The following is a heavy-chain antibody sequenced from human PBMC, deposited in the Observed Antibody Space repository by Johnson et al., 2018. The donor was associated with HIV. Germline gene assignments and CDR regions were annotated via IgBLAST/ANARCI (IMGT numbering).Heavy chain of an antibody. Sequence: VLLVESGGGVVRPGGSLRLSCAASGFTFSSYAMSWVRQAPGKGLEWVSYISSSGSTIYYADSVKGRFTISRDNAKNSLYLQMNSLRAEDTAVYYLAREIGGSYYRDAFDIWGQGTVVSVPS. CDR3: AREIGGSYYRDAFDI. CDR1: GFTFSSYA. V-gene: IGHV3-48*04. CDR2: ISSSGSTI. J-gene: IGHJ3*02. D-gene: IGHD1-26*01.